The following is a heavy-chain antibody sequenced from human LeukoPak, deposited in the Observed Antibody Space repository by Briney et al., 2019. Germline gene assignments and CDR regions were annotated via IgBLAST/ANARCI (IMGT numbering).Heavy chain of an antibody. Sequence: SETLSLTCTVSGGSISSGDYYWSWIRQPPGKGLEWIGYIYYSGSTYYNPSLKSRVTISVDTSKNQFSLKLSSVTAADTAMYYCARGPNNWNYVYWGQGTLVTVSS. D-gene: IGHD1-7*01. CDR1: GGSISSGDYY. CDR2: IYYSGST. CDR3: ARGPNNWNYVY. J-gene: IGHJ4*02. V-gene: IGHV4-30-4*08.